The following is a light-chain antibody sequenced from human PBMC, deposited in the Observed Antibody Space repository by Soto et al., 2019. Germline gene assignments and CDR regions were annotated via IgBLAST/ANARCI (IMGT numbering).Light chain of an antibody. CDR3: QQYASSRT. CDR1: QSSSGY. Sequence: EIVLTQSPDTLSLSPGERATLSCRASQSSSGYLAWFQQKPGQAPRLLMYGASSRATGIPDRFSGSGSGTDFTLTITRLEPEDFAVYYCQQYASSRTFGQGTKVDI. CDR2: GAS. V-gene: IGKV3-20*01. J-gene: IGKJ1*01.